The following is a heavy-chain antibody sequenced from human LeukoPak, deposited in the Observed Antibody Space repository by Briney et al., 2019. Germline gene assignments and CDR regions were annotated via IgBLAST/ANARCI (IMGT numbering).Heavy chain of an antibody. CDR2: INHSGST. V-gene: IGHV4-34*01. CDR3: AREQQLVFFDY. D-gene: IGHD6-13*01. Sequence: SETLSLTCAVYGGSFSGYYWSWIRQPPGKGLEWIGEINHSGSTNYNPSLKSRVTISVDTSKNQFSLKLSSVTAADTAVYYCAREQQLVFFDYWGQGTLVTVSS. CDR1: GGSFSGYY. J-gene: IGHJ4*02.